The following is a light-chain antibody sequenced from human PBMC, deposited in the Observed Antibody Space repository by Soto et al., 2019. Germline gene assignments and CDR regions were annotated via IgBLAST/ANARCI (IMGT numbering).Light chain of an antibody. J-gene: IGLJ2*01. CDR1: SSDVGGYNY. CDR3: SSYRGSNTVV. CDR2: EVT. Sequence: QSVLTQPPSASGSPGQSVTISCTGTSSDVGGYNYVSWYQQHPGKAPKLIINEVTVRPSGVPDRFSGSKSGNTASLTISGLQAEDDAHYYCSSYRGSNTVVFGGGTKLTVL. V-gene: IGLV2-8*01.